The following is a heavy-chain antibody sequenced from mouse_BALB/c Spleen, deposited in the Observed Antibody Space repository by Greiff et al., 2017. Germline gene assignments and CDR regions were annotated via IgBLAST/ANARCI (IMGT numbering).Heavy chain of an antibody. Sequence: EVKVVESGGGLVQPGGSLKLSCAASGFTFSSYTMSWVRQTPEKRLEWVAYISNGGGNTYYPDTVKGRFTISRDNAKNTLYLQMSSLKSEDTAMYYCARQGILRGMDDWGQGTSVTVSS. J-gene: IGHJ4*01. CDR2: ISNGGGNT. CDR1: GFTFSSYT. V-gene: IGHV5-12-2*01. D-gene: IGHD1-1*01. CDR3: ARQGILRGMDD.